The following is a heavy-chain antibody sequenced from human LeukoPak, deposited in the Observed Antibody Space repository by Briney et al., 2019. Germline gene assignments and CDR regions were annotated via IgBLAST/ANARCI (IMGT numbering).Heavy chain of an antibody. Sequence: GGSLRLSCAASGFTFNSYAMSWVRQAPGKGLEWVSIISASGGSTYYADSVKGRFTISRDNSKNTLYLQMNSLRAEDTAVYYCAKDLGYYYDSSGYGSDYWGQGTLVTVSS. J-gene: IGHJ4*02. CDR3: AKDLGYYYDSSGYGSDY. CDR2: ISASGGST. D-gene: IGHD3-22*01. V-gene: IGHV3-23*01. CDR1: GFTFNSYA.